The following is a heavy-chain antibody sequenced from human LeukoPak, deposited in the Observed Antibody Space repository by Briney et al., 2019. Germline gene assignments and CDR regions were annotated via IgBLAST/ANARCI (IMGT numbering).Heavy chain of an antibody. Sequence: SETLSLTCTVSGGXINNYFWSWIRQPPGKGLEWLGFMYYSGSTTYNPSIKSRVTISVDTSKNQFSLKLSSVTAADTAVYYCARDCGSGSYSGCWCYWGQGTLVTVSS. J-gene: IGHJ4*02. CDR2: MYYSGST. CDR1: GGXINNYF. CDR3: ARDCGSGSYSGCWCY. V-gene: IGHV4-59*01. D-gene: IGHD3-10*01.